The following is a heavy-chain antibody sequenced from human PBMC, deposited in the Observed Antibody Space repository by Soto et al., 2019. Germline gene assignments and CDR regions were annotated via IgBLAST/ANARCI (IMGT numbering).Heavy chain of an antibody. J-gene: IGHJ4*02. Sequence: GESMKISCTGAGYSFTSYWIGWVHQIPGKGLEWMGIIYPGDSDTRYSPSFQGQVTISADKSISTAYLQWSSLKASDTAMYYCAIQGGSSSSGGLFDFGVQGPRVTVS. CDR2: IYPGDSDT. CDR1: GYSFTSYW. D-gene: IGHD6-6*01. V-gene: IGHV5-51*07. CDR3: AIQGGSSSSGGLFDF.